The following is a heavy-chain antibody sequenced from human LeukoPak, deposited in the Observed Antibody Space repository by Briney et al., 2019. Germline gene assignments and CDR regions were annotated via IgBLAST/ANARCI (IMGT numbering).Heavy chain of an antibody. V-gene: IGHV4-61*02. D-gene: IGHD3-22*01. CDR2: IYTSGST. CDR1: GDSISSGDYY. Sequence: SETLSLTCTVSGDSISSGDYYWSWVRQPAGKGLEWIGRIYTSGSTNYNPSLKSRVTISGDTSKNQFSLRLSSVTAADTAVYYCARASYSYDINGWVPFDYWGQGTLVTVSS. CDR3: ARASYSYDINGWVPFDY. J-gene: IGHJ4*02.